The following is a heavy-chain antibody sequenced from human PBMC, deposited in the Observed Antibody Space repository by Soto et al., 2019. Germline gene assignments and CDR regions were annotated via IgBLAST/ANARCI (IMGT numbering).Heavy chain of an antibody. J-gene: IGHJ4*02. D-gene: IGHD2-15*01. CDR2: ISGSGGST. V-gene: IGHV3-23*01. CDR3: AAGHCSGGSCYILGY. Sequence: GGSLRLSCAASGFTFSSYAMSWVRQAPGKGLEWVSAISGSGGSTYYADSVKGRFTISRDNSKSSLYLQMNSLRAEDTAVYYCAAGHCSGGSCYILGYRGQGTLVTVSS. CDR1: GFTFSSYA.